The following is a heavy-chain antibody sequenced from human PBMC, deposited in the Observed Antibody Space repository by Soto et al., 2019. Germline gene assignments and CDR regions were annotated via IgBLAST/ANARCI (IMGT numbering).Heavy chain of an antibody. CDR1: GFTFSSYA. CDR2: ISGSGGST. J-gene: IGHJ5*02. V-gene: IGHV3-23*01. Sequence: TGGSLRLSCAASGFTFSSYAMSWVRQAPGKGLEWVSAISGSGGSTYYADSVKGRFTISRDNSKNTLYLQMNSLRAEDTAVYYCAKSGVPAAIVIRDNWFDPWGQGTLVTVSS. CDR3: AKSGVPAAIVIRDNWFDP. D-gene: IGHD2-2*01.